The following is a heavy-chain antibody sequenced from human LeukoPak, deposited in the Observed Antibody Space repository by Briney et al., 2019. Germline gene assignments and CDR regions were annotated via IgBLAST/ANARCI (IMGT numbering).Heavy chain of an antibody. D-gene: IGHD2-2*02. Sequence: ASVTVTCKASGYTFTSYDINWVRQATGQGLEWMGWMNPNSGNTGYAQKFQGRVTITRNTSISTAYMELSSLRSEDTAVYYCARGPAAISWFDPWGQGTLVTVSS. V-gene: IGHV1-8*03. J-gene: IGHJ5*02. CDR1: GYTFTSYD. CDR2: MNPNSGNT. CDR3: ARGPAAISWFDP.